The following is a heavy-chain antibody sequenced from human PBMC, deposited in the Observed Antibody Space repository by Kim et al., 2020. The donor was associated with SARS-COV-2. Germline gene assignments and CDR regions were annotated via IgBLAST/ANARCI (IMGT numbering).Heavy chain of an antibody. V-gene: IGHV3-21*01. Sequence: GGSLRLSCAASGFTFSSYSMNWVRQAPGKGLEWVSSISSSSSYIYYADSVKGRFTISRDNAKNSLYLQMNSLRAEDTAVYYCASWAGFWSGSLYYYGMDVWGQGTTVTVSS. J-gene: IGHJ6*02. CDR1: GFTFSSYS. D-gene: IGHD3-3*01. CDR3: ASWAGFWSGSLYYYGMDV. CDR2: ISSSSSYI.